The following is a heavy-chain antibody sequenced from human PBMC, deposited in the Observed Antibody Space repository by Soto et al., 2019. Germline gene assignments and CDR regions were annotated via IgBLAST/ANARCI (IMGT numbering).Heavy chain of an antibody. CDR2: MSGTSADT. J-gene: IGHJ4*02. CDR3: AREDGGGPFDY. CDR1: GFMFSAYA. V-gene: IGHV3-23*01. Sequence: VHLLESGVGLVQPGVSLRLSCAASGFMFSAYAMHWVRQAPGQGLEWVSSMSGTSADTYYADSVKGRFTVSRDSSKDTLYLQLNSLRAEDTALYFCAREDGGGPFDYWGQGTLVIVS. D-gene: IGHD2-15*01.